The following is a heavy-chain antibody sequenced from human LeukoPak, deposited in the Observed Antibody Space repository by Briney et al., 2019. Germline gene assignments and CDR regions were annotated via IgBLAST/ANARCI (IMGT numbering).Heavy chain of an antibody. D-gene: IGHD3-10*01. CDR1: GGSISTSSFY. Sequence: SETLSLTCTVSGGSISTSSFYWGWIRQPPGKGLEWIGNIYYRGSTYYNSSPKSRVSISVDTSKNYFSLKVSSVTAADTAVYYCARLFLRFGEFSFDYWGQGTLVTVSS. J-gene: IGHJ4*02. CDR3: ARLFLRFGEFSFDY. CDR2: IYYRGST. V-gene: IGHV4-39*02.